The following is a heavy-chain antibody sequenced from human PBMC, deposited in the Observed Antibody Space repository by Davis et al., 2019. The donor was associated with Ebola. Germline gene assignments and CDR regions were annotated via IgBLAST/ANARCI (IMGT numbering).Heavy chain of an antibody. Sequence: GESLKISCAASGFTFSSYGMHWVRQAPGKGLEWVSSISSSSSYIYYADSVKGRFTISRDNAKNSLYLQMNTLRAEDTAVYYCARLRGCSGGSCYSVPYGMDVWGQGTTVTVSS. J-gene: IGHJ6*02. CDR1: GFTFSSYG. D-gene: IGHD2-15*01. V-gene: IGHV3-21*01. CDR2: ISSSSSYI. CDR3: ARLRGCSGGSCYSVPYGMDV.